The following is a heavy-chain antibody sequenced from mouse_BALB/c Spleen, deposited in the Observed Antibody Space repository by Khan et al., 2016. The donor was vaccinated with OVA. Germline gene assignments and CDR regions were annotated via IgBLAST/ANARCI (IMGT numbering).Heavy chain of an antibody. V-gene: IGHV5-9*02. CDR1: GFAFISYD. J-gene: IGHJ3*01. CDR2: ISSGGSYS. Sequence: EVELVESGGGLVKPGGCLKLSCAASGFAFISYDMSWVRQTPEKRLEWVATISSGGSYSYYPDSVKGRFTISRDIDRKTLYLQMSSLRSEDTAFYYCARPSYYGNPWFTYWGQGTLVTVSA. D-gene: IGHD2-10*01. CDR3: ARPSYYGNPWFTY.